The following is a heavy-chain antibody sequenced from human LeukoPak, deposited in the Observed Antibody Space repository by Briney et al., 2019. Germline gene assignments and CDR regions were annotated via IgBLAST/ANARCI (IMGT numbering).Heavy chain of an antibody. CDR2: IIPIFGTA. D-gene: IGHD3-3*01. Sequence: SVTVSCKASGGTFSSYAISWVRQAPGQGLEWVGGIIPIFGTANYAQKFQGRVTITADESTSTAYMELSSLRSEDTAVYYCARDRRFGIETDYDYWGQGTLVTVSS. J-gene: IGHJ4*02. CDR3: ARDRRFGIETDYDY. CDR1: GGTFSSYA. V-gene: IGHV1-69*13.